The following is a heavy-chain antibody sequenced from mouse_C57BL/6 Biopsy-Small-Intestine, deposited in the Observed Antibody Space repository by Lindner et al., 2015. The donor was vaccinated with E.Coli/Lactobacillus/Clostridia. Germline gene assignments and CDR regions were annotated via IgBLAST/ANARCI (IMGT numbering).Heavy chain of an antibody. J-gene: IGHJ2*01. V-gene: IGHV5-17*01. CDR3: TRRSLDGFYFDY. D-gene: IGHD2-3*01. CDR2: ISSGSGTI. Sequence: VQLQESGGGLVKPGGSLKLSCAVSGFTFSDYGMHWVRQAPEKGLEWVAYISSGSGTIYYADTVKGRFTISRDNAENTLFLQMTSLRSEDTAMYYCTRRSLDGFYFDYWGQGTTLTVSS. CDR1: GFTFSDYG.